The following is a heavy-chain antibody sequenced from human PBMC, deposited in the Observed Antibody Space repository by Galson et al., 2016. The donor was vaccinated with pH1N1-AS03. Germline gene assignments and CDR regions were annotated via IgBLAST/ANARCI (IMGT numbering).Heavy chain of an antibody. V-gene: IGHV3-15*01. CDR3: SAANWNDTVFYGMDV. CDR1: GFTFSNAW. Sequence: SLRLSCAASGFTFSNAWMSWVRQAPGKGLEWVGRIRSKTDGATSDYAAPVKGRFTISRDDSKNTLFLQMNSLKTEDTGVYYCSAANWNDTVFYGMDVWGHGTTVTVSS. D-gene: IGHD1-1*01. J-gene: IGHJ6*02. CDR2: IRSKTDGATS.